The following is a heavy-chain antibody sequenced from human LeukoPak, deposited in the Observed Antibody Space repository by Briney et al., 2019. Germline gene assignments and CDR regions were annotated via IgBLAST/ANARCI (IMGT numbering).Heavy chain of an antibody. CDR3: ARGRDIVSHHAYY. CDR1: GGSLSGTNW. D-gene: IGHD2-15*01. CDR2: IYYNVIA. Sequence: SGALSLTCAVPGGSLSGTNWWGWVRQPPGRGREWIGEIYYNVIANYNPSLKSRVTISVDKSKNQYALNLNSITAADTAVYYCARGRDIVSHHAYYWGQGTLVTGSS. J-gene: IGHJ4*02. V-gene: IGHV4-4*02.